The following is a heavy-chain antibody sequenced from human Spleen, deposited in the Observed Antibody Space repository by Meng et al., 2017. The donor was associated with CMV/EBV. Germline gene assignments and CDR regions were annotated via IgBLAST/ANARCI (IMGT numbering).Heavy chain of an antibody. J-gene: IGHJ4*02. CDR2: ISPDGRNT. CDR1: GFTFTRYA. CDR3: ARIGGDYYGSGTFGYLDY. V-gene: IGHV3-30*04. D-gene: IGHD3-10*01. Sequence: GGSLRLSCAASGFTFTRYAMHWVRQAPGKGLEWVAVISPDGRNTYYADFVKGRFTISRDNSKNTVYLQMNSLRADDTAVYYCARIGGDYYGSGTFGYLDYWGQGTLVTVSS.